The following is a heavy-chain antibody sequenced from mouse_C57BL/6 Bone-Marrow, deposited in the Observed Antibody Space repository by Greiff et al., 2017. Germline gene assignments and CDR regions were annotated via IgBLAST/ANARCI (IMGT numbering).Heavy chain of an antibody. Sequence: EVQGVESGGDLVKPGGSLKLSCAASGFTFSSYGMSWVRQTPDKRLEWVATISSGGSYTYYPDSVKGRFTISRDNAKNTLYLQMSSLMSEDTAMYYCARHRTGTYFDVWGTGTTVTVSS. CDR2: ISSGGSYT. D-gene: IGHD4-1*01. CDR1: GFTFSSYG. J-gene: IGHJ1*03. CDR3: ARHRTGTYFDV. V-gene: IGHV5-6*01.